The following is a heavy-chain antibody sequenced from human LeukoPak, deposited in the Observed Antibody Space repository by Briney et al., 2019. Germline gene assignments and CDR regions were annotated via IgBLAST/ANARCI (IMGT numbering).Heavy chain of an antibody. J-gene: IGHJ1*01. CDR2: LYSSGSA. CDR1: GLSVSTNY. D-gene: IGHD2-21*02. V-gene: IGHV3-53*01. Sequence: PGGSLRLSCAASGLSVSTNYMMWVRQAPRKGLECVSILYSSGSAYYADSVKGRFIISRDNSENTLYLQMNSLRAEDTAVYYCARESSYCGGDCYSRYFQHWGQGTLVTVSS. CDR3: ARESSYCGGDCYSRYFQH.